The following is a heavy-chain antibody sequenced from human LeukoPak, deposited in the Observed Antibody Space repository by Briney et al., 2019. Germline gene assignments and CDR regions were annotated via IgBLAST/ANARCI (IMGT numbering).Heavy chain of an antibody. D-gene: IGHD3-22*01. J-gene: IGHJ3*02. CDR3: ARDQDYDSSGYRNDAFDI. CDR1: GGSISSGGYY. V-gene: IGHV4-31*03. CDR2: IYYSGST. Sequence: SETLSLTCTVSGGSISSGGYYWSWIRQHPGKGLEWIGYIYYSGSTYYNPSLKSRVTISVDTSKNQFSLKLSSVTAADTAVYYCARDQDYDSSGYRNDAFDIWGQGTMVTVSS.